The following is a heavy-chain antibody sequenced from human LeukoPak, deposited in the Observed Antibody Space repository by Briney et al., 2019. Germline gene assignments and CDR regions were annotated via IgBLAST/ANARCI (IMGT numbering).Heavy chain of an antibody. V-gene: IGHV3-48*03. CDR3: SGQYSSSPVVDY. CDR1: GFSFSSYE. Sequence: PGGSLRLSCAASGFSFSSYEMNWVRQAPGKGLEWVSYISSSGSIMYSADSVKGRFNISRDNAKNSLYLQMNSLRAEDTAIYYCSGQYSSSPVVDYWGQGTLVTVSS. CDR2: ISSSGSIM. D-gene: IGHD6-6*01. J-gene: IGHJ4*02.